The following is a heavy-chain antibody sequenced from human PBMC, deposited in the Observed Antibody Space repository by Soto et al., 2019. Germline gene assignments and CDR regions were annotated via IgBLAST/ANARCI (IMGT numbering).Heavy chain of an antibody. J-gene: IGHJ5*02. CDR1: GYTFTSYG. CDR2: ISAYNGNT. D-gene: IGHD2-8*01. CDR3: ARDMRYCTNGVCYPPYNWFDP. V-gene: IGHV1-18*01. Sequence: ASVKVSCKASGYTFTSYGISWVRQAPGQGLEWMGWISAYNGNTNYAQKLQGRVTMTTDTSTSTAYMELRSLRSDDTAVYYCARDMRYCTNGVCYPPYNWFDPWGQGTLVTVSS.